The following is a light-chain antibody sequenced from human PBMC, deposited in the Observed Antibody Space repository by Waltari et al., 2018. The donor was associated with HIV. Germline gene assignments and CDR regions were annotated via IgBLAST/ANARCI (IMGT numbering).Light chain of an antibody. CDR2: RNN. V-gene: IGLV1-47*01. CDR1: RSDIGSNY. Sequence: QSVLTQPPSASGTPGQRVTIPCSGARSDIGSNYVYWYQQLPGTAPKLLIYRNNRRPSGVPDRFSASKSGTSASLAISGLRSEDEADYYCAAWDVSLRGAYVFGTGTKVAVL. CDR3: AAWDVSLRGAYV. J-gene: IGLJ1*01.